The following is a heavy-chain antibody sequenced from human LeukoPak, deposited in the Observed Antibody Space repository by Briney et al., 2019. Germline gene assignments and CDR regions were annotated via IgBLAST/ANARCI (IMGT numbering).Heavy chain of an antibody. D-gene: IGHD2-21*01. CDR1: GGSISSSSYY. V-gene: IGHV4-61*05. CDR3: ARYGGFVVY. Sequence: SETLSLTCTVSGGSISSSSYYWSWIRQPPGKGLEWIGYIYYSGSTNYNPSLKSRVTISVDTSKNQFSLKLSSVTAADTAVYYCARYGGFVVYWGQGTLVTVSS. J-gene: IGHJ4*02. CDR2: IYYSGST.